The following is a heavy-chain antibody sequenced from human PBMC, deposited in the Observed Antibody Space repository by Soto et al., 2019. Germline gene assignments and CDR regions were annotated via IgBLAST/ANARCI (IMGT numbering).Heavy chain of an antibody. CDR2: ISSSSSYI. J-gene: IGHJ4*02. D-gene: IGHD2-15*01. CDR1: GFTFSSYS. CDR3: ARDFASYCSGGSCYSNPPCVY. V-gene: IGHV3-21*01. Sequence: EVQLVESGGGLVKPGGSLRLSCAASGFTFSSYSMNWVRQAPGKGLEWVSSISSSSSYIYYADSVKGRFTISRDNAKNSLYLQMNSLRAEDTAVYYCARDFASYCSGGSCYSNPPCVYWGQGTLVTVSS.